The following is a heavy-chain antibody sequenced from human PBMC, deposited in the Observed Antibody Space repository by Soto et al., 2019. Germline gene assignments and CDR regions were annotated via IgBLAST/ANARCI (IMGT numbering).Heavy chain of an antibody. J-gene: IGHJ4*02. CDR1: GVSISSGGYY. V-gene: IGHV4-31*03. D-gene: IGHD2-21*02. CDR3: AKGVVVVTPFDY. CDR2: IYYSGTT. Sequence: SETLSLTCTVSGVSISSGGYYWSWIRQHPGEGLEWIGYIYYSGTTNYNPSFKSRVTISVDTSKNQFSLKLSSVTAADTAVYYCAKGVVVVTPFDYWGRGALVTVSS.